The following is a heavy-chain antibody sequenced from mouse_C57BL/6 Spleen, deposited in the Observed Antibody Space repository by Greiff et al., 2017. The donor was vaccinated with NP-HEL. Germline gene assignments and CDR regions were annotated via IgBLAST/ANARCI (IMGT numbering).Heavy chain of an antibody. V-gene: IGHV3-6*01. Sequence: EVKLQESGPGLVKPSQSLSLTCSVTGYSITSGYYWNWIRQFPGNKLEWMGYISYDGSNNYNPSLKNRISITRDTSKNQFFLKLNSVTTEDTATYYCARESHFFDYWGQGTTLTVSS. CDR3: ARESHFFDY. CDR1: GYSITSGYY. CDR2: ISYDGSN. J-gene: IGHJ2*01.